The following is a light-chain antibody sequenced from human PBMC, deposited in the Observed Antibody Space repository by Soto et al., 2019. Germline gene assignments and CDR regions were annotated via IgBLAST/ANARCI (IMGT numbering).Light chain of an antibody. Sequence: QLVLTQPASVSGSPGQSITISCTGPSSDVGSYNLVSWYQQYPGKAPKLIIFEVFKRPSGVSHRFSGSKSGNTASLTISGLQAEDEANYYCCSYAGMATYVFGGGSKLTVL. J-gene: IGLJ2*01. CDR1: SSDVGSYNL. CDR3: CSYAGMATYV. V-gene: IGLV2-23*02. CDR2: EVF.